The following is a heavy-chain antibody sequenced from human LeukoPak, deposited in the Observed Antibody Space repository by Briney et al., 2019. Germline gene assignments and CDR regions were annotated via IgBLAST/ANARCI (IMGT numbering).Heavy chain of an antibody. CDR2: IHTSGST. Sequence: SETLSLTCTVSGGSISSYHWSWIRQPAGKGLEWIGQIHTSGSTNYNPPPKSRVSMSIDTTEDQVSLTIRSVTAADTAFYYCARRDISSGWSFDYWGQGTLVTVSS. D-gene: IGHD6-19*01. CDR3: ARRDISSGWSFDY. CDR1: GGSISSYH. J-gene: IGHJ4*02. V-gene: IGHV4-4*07.